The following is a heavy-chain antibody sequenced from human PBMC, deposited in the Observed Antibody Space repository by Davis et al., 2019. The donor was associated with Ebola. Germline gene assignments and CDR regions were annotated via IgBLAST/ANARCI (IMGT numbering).Heavy chain of an antibody. CDR2: IYLTGKT. D-gene: IGHD3-3*01. CDR3: ARQGWSGYSLRHWLDP. V-gene: IGHV4-38-2*02. J-gene: IGHJ5*02. CDR1: GCSVGSDY. Sequence: MPSETLSLTCSVSGCSVGSDYWGWIRQPPGKGLEWVGSIYLTGKTYYNPSLKSRVTISVNTSKNQFSLKLRSVTAADTAVYYCARQGWSGYSLRHWLDPWGRGTLVTVSS.